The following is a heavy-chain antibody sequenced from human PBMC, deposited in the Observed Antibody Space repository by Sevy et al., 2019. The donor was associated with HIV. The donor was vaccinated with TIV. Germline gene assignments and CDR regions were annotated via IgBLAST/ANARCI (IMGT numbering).Heavy chain of an antibody. Sequence: GGSLRLSCAASGFTFSSYAMSWVRQAPGKGLEWVSAISGSGGSTYYADSVKGRFTISRDNTKNTLYLQMNSLRAEDTAGYYCAKEGPGSSTSSLYYYYYYYMDVWDKGTTVTVSS. CDR3: AKEGPGSSTSSLYYYYYYYMDV. CDR1: GFTFSSYA. CDR2: ISGSGGST. D-gene: IGHD2-2*01. J-gene: IGHJ6*03. V-gene: IGHV3-23*01.